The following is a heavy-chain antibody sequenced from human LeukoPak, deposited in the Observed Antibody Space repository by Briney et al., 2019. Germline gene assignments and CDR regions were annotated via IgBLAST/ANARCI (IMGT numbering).Heavy chain of an antibody. J-gene: IGHJ4*02. D-gene: IGHD2-2*01. V-gene: IGHV1-58*02. Sequence: SVKVSCKASGFTFTSSAMQWVRQARGQRLEWIGWIVVGSGNTNYAQKFQERVTITRDMSTSTAYMELSSLRSEDTAAYYCAVDGVGKGYYFDYWGQGTLVTVSS. CDR2: IVVGSGNT. CDR1: GFTFTSSA. CDR3: AVDGVGKGYYFDY.